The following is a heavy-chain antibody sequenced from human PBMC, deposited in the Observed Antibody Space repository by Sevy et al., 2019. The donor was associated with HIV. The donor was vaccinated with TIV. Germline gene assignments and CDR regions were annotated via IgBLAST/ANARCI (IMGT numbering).Heavy chain of an antibody. Sequence: GGCLRLSCEVSGFNFRSYWMSWVRQAPGKGLEWVANINHDGREQYYVDSVKGRFTVSRDNGKNSLYLQMTSLRVDDAALYYCARERQEEHKSGAKFDYWGRGTLVTVSS. D-gene: IGHD3-10*01. CDR2: INHDGREQ. J-gene: IGHJ4*02. CDR1: GFNFRSYW. CDR3: ARERQEEHKSGAKFDY. V-gene: IGHV3-7*01.